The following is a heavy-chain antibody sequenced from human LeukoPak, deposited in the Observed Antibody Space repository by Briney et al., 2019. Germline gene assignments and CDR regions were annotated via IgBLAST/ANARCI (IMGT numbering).Heavy chain of an antibody. V-gene: IGHV4-34*01. CDR2: INHSGST. CDR1: GGSVSDYY. Sequence: PSETLSLTCTISGGSVSDYYWSWIRQPPGKGLEWIGEINHSGSTNYNPSLKSRVTISVDTSKNQFSLKLSSVTAADTAVYYCARRSWYGGFDPWGQGTLVTVSS. D-gene: IGHD6-13*01. J-gene: IGHJ5*02. CDR3: ARRSWYGGFDP.